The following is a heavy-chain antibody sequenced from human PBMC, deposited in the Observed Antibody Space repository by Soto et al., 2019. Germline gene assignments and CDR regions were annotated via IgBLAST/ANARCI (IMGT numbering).Heavy chain of an antibody. CDR3: ARGPELQFLWTPRRAFDI. J-gene: IGHJ3*02. CDR2: ISAYNGNT. V-gene: IGHV1-18*01. CDR1: GYTFTSYG. Sequence: QVQLVQSGAEVKKPGASVKVSCKASGYTFTSYGISWVRQAPGQGLEWMGWISAYNGNTNYAQKLQGRVTMTTDTSTSTAYMELRSLRSDDTAVYYFARGPELQFLWTPRRAFDIWGQGTMVTVSS. D-gene: IGHD1-7*01.